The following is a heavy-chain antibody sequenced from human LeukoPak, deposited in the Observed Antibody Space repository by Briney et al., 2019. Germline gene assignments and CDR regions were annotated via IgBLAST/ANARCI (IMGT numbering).Heavy chain of an antibody. J-gene: IGHJ2*01. Sequence: SETLSLTCAVYGGSFSGYYWSWIRQPPGKGLEWIGEINHSGSTNYNPSLKSRVTISVDTSKNQFSLKLSSVTAADTAVYYCARGRHDSSWYWYFDLWGRGTLVTVSS. CDR2: INHSGST. CDR3: ARGRHDSSWYWYFDL. CDR1: GGSFSGYY. D-gene: IGHD6-13*01. V-gene: IGHV4-34*01.